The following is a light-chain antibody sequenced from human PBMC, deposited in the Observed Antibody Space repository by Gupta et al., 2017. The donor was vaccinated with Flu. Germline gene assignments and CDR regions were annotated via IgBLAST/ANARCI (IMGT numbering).Light chain of an antibody. J-gene: IGKJ4*01. V-gene: IGKV3-11*01. CDR1: QSVGTF. CDR3: QQRSSCPGT. CDR2: DAS. Sequence: EIVLTQSPATLSSSPGERATLSCRASQSVGTFLAWYQQKPGQAPRLLIYDASKRATDVPGRFSGSGSGTEFTLTISSREPEDFAIYYCQQRSSCPGTFGRGTKVEIK.